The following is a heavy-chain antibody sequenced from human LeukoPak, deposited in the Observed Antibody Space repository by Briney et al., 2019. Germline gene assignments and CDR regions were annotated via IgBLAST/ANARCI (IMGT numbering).Heavy chain of an antibody. CDR1: GFTFSSYE. CDR2: ISSSGSTM. CDR3: ASSSWYALDY. J-gene: IGHJ4*02. Sequence: QAGGSLRLSCAASGFTFSSYEMNWVRQAPGKGLEWISYISSSGSTMYYADSVKGRFTISRDNAKNSLYLQTNSLRAEDTAIYYCASSSWYALDYWSQGTLVTVSS. V-gene: IGHV3-48*03. D-gene: IGHD6-13*01.